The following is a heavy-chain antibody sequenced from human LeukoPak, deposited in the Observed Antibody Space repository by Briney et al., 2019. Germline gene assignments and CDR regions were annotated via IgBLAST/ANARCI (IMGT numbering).Heavy chain of an antibody. CDR2: ISPKSGGT. Sequence: ASVKVSCKASGYTFSDYYIHWVRQAPGQGLEWMGRISPKSGGTNYAQKFQGRVTMTRDTSISTAYMELSRLRSDDTAVYYCARTYSSSSDYYYYMDVWGKGTTVTVSS. J-gene: IGHJ6*03. V-gene: IGHV1-2*02. D-gene: IGHD6-6*01. CDR3: ARTYSSSSDYYYYMDV. CDR1: GYTFSDYY.